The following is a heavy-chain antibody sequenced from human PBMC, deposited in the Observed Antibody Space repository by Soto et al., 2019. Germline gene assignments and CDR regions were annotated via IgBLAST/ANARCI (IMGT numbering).Heavy chain of an antibody. CDR2: ISYDGSNK. CDR1: GFTFSSYA. D-gene: IGHD6-19*01. Sequence: QVQLVESGGGVVQPGRSLRLSCAASGFTFSSYAIHWVRQAPGKGLEWVAVISYDGSNKYYADSVKGRFTISRDNSKNTLYLQMNSLRAEDTAVYYWASGYSSGWSLRWCDPWGQGTLVTVSS. CDR3: ASGYSSGWSLRWCDP. J-gene: IGHJ5*02. V-gene: IGHV3-30-3*01.